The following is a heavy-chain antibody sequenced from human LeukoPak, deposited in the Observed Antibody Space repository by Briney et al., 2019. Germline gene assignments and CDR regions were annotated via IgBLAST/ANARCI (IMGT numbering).Heavy chain of an antibody. Sequence: GGSLRLSCAASGFTFSSYSMNWVRQAPGKGLEWVSYISSSSSTIYYADSVKGRFTISRGNAKNSLYLQMNSLRAEDTAVYYCARGGFVLRFLEWFPGAFDIWGQGTMVTVSS. D-gene: IGHD3-3*01. J-gene: IGHJ3*02. CDR2: ISSSSSTI. V-gene: IGHV3-48*01. CDR1: GFTFSSYS. CDR3: ARGGFVLRFLEWFPGAFDI.